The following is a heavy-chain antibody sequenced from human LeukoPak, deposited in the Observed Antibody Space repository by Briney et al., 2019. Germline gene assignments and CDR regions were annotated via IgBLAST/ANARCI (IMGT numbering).Heavy chain of an antibody. CDR3: AKDGGQWLPITGIDY. CDR2: ISGSGGST. V-gene: IGHV3-23*01. Sequence: GGSLRLSCAASGCTFSSYAMSWVRQAPGKGLEWVSAISGSGGSTYYADSVKGRFTISRDNSKNTLYLQMNSLRAEDTAVYYCAKDGGQWLPITGIDYWGQGTLVTVSS. J-gene: IGHJ4*02. D-gene: IGHD3-22*01. CDR1: GCTFSSYA.